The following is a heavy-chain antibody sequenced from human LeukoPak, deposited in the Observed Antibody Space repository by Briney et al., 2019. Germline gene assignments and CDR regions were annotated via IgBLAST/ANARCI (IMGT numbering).Heavy chain of an antibody. CDR1: GGSISSSSYY. Sequence: SETLPLTCTVSGGSISSSSYYWGWIRQPPGKGLEWIGSIYYSGSTYYNPSLKSRVTISVDTSKNQFSLKLSSVTAADTAVYYCASLYYDILTGPPPWGQGTLVTVSS. J-gene: IGHJ5*02. CDR2: IYYSGST. CDR3: ASLYYDILTGPPP. V-gene: IGHV4-39*01. D-gene: IGHD3-9*01.